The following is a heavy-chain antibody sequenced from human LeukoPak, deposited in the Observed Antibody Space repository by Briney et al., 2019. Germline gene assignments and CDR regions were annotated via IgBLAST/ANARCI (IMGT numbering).Heavy chain of an antibody. V-gene: IGHV3-48*01. J-gene: IGHJ5*02. CDR2: ISSSSSTI. CDR1: GFTFSSYS. Sequence: GGALRLSCAASGFTFSSYSMYWVRQAPGKGLEWVSYISSSSSTIYYADSVKGRFTISRDNAKNSLYLQMNSLRAEDKAVYYCARGGRKAVAGTPNWFDPWGQGTLVTVSS. CDR3: ARGGRKAVAGTPNWFDP. D-gene: IGHD6-19*01.